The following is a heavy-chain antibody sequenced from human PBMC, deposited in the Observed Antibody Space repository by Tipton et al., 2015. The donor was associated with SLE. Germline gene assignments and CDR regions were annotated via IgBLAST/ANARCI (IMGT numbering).Heavy chain of an antibody. Sequence: TLSLTCTVSGGSVSSGSYYWSWIRQPPGKGLEWIGEINHSGSTNYNPSLKSRVTISLDTSKNQFSLKLSSVTAADTAVYYCARGVYDFWSGYRDAFDIWGQGTMVTVSS. CDR2: INHSGST. V-gene: IGHV4-61*01. CDR1: GGSVSSGSYY. CDR3: ARGVYDFWSGYRDAFDI. D-gene: IGHD3-3*01. J-gene: IGHJ3*02.